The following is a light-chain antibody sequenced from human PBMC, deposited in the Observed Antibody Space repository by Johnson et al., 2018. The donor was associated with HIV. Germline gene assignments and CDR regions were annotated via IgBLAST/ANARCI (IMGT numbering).Light chain of an antibody. J-gene: IGLJ1*01. CDR1: SSNIGNKY. Sequence: QSVLTQPPSVSAAPRQKVTISCSGSSSNIGNKYVFWYQQLPGTAPKLLIYDNTKRPSGIPDRFSGSKSGTSATLGITGLQTGDEAEYYCGTWDSSLSAGVFGTGTTVTVL. CDR2: DNT. CDR3: GTWDSSLSAGV. V-gene: IGLV1-51*01.